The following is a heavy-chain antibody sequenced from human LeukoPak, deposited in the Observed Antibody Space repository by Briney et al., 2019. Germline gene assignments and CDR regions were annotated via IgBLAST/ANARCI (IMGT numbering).Heavy chain of an antibody. J-gene: IGHJ3*02. V-gene: IGHV4-59*01. CDR2: IYYSGST. CDR1: GGSISNYY. Sequence: SETLSLTCTVSGGSISNYYWSWIRQPPGKGLEWIGYIYYSGSTNYNPSLKSRVTISVDTSKNQFSLKLSSVTAADTAVYYCAREGQIVGATSGAFDIWGQGTMVTVSS. CDR3: AREGQIVGATSGAFDI. D-gene: IGHD1-26*01.